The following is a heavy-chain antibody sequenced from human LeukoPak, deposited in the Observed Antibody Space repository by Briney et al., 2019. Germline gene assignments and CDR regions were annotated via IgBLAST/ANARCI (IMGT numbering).Heavy chain of an antibody. CDR1: GGSISGYY. Sequence: SETLSLTCSVSGGSISGYYWSWIRQHPGKGLEWIGYIYYSGSTYYNPSLKSRVTISVDTSKNQFSLKLSSVTAADTAVYYCARVAIAAVSFDYWGQGTLVTVSS. CDR3: ARVAIAAVSFDY. D-gene: IGHD6-13*01. CDR2: IYYSGST. J-gene: IGHJ4*02. V-gene: IGHV4-31*03.